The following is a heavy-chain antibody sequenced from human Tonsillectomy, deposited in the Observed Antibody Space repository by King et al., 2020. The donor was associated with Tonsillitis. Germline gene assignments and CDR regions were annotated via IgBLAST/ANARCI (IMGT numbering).Heavy chain of an antibody. CDR1: GFTFSNYA. Sequence: VQLVESGGGLVQPGGSLRLSCAASGFTFSNYAMSWVRQAPGKGLEWVSAISGSNGGTYYADSVKGRFTTSRDNSKNTLYLQMNSLRAEDTAVYYCAKGFGYYYDSSGYFDYWGQGTLVTVSS. CDR3: AKGFGYYYDSSGYFDY. CDR2: ISGSNGGT. J-gene: IGHJ4*02. V-gene: IGHV3-23*04. D-gene: IGHD3-22*01.